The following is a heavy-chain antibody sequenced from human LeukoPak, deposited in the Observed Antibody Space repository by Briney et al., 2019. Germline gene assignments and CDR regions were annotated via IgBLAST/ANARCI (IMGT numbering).Heavy chain of an antibody. CDR1: GFTFSSYA. J-gene: IGHJ4*02. CDR3: AREGVARITMIN. CDR2: ISGSGGST. V-gene: IGHV3-23*01. Sequence: GGSLRLSCAASGFTFSSYAMSWVRQAPGKGLEWVSAISGSGGSTYYADSVKGRFTISRDNAKNSLYLQMNSLRAEDTAVYYCAREGVARITMINWGQGTLVTVSS. D-gene: IGHD3-22*01.